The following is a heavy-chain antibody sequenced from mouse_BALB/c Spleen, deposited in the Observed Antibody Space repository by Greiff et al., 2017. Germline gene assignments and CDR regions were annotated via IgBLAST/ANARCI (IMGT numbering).Heavy chain of an antibody. V-gene: IGHV5-9-4*01. J-gene: IGHJ2*01. CDR3: ARILYGNLYYFDY. CDR1: GFTFSSYA. CDR2: ISSGGSYT. D-gene: IGHD2-10*02. Sequence: EVQLVESGGGLVKPGGSLKLSCAASGFTFSSYAMSWVRQSPEKRLEWVAEISSGGSYTYYPDTVTGRFTISRDNAKNTLYLEMSSLRSEDTAMYYCARILYGNLYYFDYWGQGTTLTVSS.